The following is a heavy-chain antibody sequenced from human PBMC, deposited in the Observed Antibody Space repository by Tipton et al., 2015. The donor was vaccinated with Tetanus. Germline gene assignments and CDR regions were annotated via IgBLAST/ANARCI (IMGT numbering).Heavy chain of an antibody. J-gene: IGHJ4*02. CDR1: GFTFSNSG. V-gene: IGHV3-30*03. CDR3: IYTIIWSAHDY. CDR2: LSYDGNYQ. Sequence: QVQLVQSGGGVVQPGRSLRLSCAASGFTFSNSGMHWVRQAPGKGLEWVAILSYDGNYQSYAESVKGRFTISRDNSKSTLFLQMNGLRAEDTAVYYCIYTIIWSAHDYWSQRSLVNVSS. D-gene: IGHD6-13*01.